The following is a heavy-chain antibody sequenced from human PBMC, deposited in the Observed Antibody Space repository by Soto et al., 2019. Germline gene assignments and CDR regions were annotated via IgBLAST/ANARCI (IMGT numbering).Heavy chain of an antibody. J-gene: IGHJ6*02. Sequence: ETLSLTCVVSGYSISSGHYWGWIRQPPGKGLEWIGNIYHSGNTYYNPSLKSRVTTSVDTSKNQFSLKLSSVTAADTAVYYCALDSSGYYASLSTDVWGQGTKVTSP. CDR2: IYHSGNT. D-gene: IGHD3-22*01. CDR3: ALDSSGYYASLSTDV. CDR1: GYSISSGHY. V-gene: IGHV4-38-2*01.